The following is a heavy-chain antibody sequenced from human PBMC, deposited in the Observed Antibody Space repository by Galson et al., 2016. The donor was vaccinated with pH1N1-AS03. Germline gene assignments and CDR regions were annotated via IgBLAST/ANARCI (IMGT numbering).Heavy chain of an antibody. V-gene: IGHV3-30*15. D-gene: IGHD2-2*01. CDR3: AKEGGHSFGHQHLDF. CDR2: FSYAGTSE. Sequence: SLRLSCAASGFAFNFNSMHWVRQAPGKGLEWISVFSYAGTSEYFADSVKGRFTVSRDNAKNTLYLQMSNLRVEDTAVYYCAKEGGHSFGHQHLDFWDQGPLVRVAS. CDR1: GFAFNFNS. J-gene: IGHJ4*02.